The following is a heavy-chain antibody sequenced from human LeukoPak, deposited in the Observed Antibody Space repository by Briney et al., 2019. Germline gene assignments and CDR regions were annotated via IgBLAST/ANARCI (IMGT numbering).Heavy chain of an antibody. D-gene: IGHD5-18*01. V-gene: IGHV4-4*07. CDR1: GGSFSGYY. J-gene: IGHJ6*03. Sequence: PSETLSLTCAVYGGSFSGYYWTWIRQPAGKGLEWIGRINTSGSTNYNFSLKSRVTISVDTSRNQFSLKLSSVTAADTAVYYCAREGGYTSYYMGVWGKGTTVIISS. CDR3: AREGGYTSYYMGV. CDR2: INTSGST.